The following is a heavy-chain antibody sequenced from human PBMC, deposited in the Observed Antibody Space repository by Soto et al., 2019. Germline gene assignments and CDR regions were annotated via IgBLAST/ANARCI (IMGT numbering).Heavy chain of an antibody. V-gene: IGHV4-31*03. CDR1: GGSISSGGYY. J-gene: IGHJ3*02. Sequence: SETLSLTCTVSGGSISSGGYYWSWIRQHPGKGLEWIGYIYYSGSTYYNPSLKSRVTISVDTSKNQFSLKLSSVTAADTAVYYCVSVILGGLRYFDWSPHVAFDIWGQGTMVTVSS. CDR2: IYYSGST. D-gene: IGHD3-9*01. CDR3: VSVILGGLRYFDWSPHVAFDI.